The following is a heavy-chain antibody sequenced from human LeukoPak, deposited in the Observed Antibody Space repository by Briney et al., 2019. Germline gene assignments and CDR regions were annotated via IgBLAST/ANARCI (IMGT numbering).Heavy chain of an antibody. CDR2: INHSGST. Sequence: PSETLSLTCTVSGGSISSSSYYWSWIRQPPGKGLEWIGEINHSGSTNYNPSLKSRVTISVDTSKNQFSLKLSSVTAADTAVYYCARVASTYYYDSSGYFGYWGQGTLVTVSS. V-gene: IGHV4-39*07. CDR1: GGSISSSSYY. J-gene: IGHJ4*02. CDR3: ARVASTYYYDSSGYFGY. D-gene: IGHD3-22*01.